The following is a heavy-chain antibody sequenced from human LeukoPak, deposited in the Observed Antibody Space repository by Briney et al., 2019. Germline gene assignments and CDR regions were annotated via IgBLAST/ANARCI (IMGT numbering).Heavy chain of an antibody. CDR1: GYTFTSHG. J-gene: IGHJ4*02. Sequence: ASVKVSCKASGYTFTSHGISWVRQAPGQGLEWMGWISAYNGNTNYAQKLQGRVTMTTDTSTSTAYMELRSLRSDDTAVYYCARTYYDSSGYYWDYWGQGTLVTVSS. V-gene: IGHV1-18*01. CDR2: ISAYNGNT. D-gene: IGHD3-22*01. CDR3: ARTYYDSSGYYWDY.